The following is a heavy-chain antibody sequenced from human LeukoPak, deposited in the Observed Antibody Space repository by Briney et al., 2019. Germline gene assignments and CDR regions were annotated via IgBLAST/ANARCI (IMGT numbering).Heavy chain of an antibody. V-gene: IGHV3-48*04. D-gene: IGHD6-13*01. Sequence: GGSLRLSCAASGFTFSSYSMNWVRQAPGKGLEWVSYISSSSSTVYYADSVKGRFTISRDNAKNSLYLQMNSLRAEDTAVYYCARDKASQSAGLGYFDLWGRGTLVTVSS. CDR3: ARDKASQSAGLGYFDL. CDR1: GFTFSSYS. CDR2: ISSSSSTV. J-gene: IGHJ2*01.